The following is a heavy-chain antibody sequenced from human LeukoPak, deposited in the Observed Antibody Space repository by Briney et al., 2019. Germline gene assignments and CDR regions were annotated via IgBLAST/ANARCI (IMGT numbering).Heavy chain of an antibody. V-gene: IGHV3-21*04. Sequence: NPGGSRRLSCAASGFTFSSYSMNWVRQAPGKGLEWVSSISSSSSYIYYADSVKGRFTISRDNAKNSLYLQMNSLRAEDTAVYYCARERTTMVRGVILYWYFDLWGRGTLVTVSS. CDR2: ISSSSSYI. CDR3: ARERTTMVRGVILYWYFDL. J-gene: IGHJ2*01. D-gene: IGHD3-10*01. CDR1: GFTFSSYS.